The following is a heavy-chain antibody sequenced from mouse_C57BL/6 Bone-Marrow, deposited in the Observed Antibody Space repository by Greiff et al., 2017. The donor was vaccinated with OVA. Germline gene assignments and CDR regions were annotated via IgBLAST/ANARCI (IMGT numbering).Heavy chain of an antibody. V-gene: IGHV5-6*01. Sequence: EVKVVESGGDLVKPGGSLKLSCAASGFTFSSYGMSWVRQTPDKRLEWVATISSGGSYTYYPDSVKGRFTISRDNAKNTLYLQMSSLKSEDTAMYYCARPITTVVAQDMDYWGQGTSVTVSS. J-gene: IGHJ4*01. CDR3: ARPITTVVAQDMDY. CDR1: GFTFSSYG. D-gene: IGHD1-1*01. CDR2: ISSGGSYT.